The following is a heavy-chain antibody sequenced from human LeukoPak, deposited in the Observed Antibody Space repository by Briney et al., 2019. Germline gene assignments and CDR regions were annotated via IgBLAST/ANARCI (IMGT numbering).Heavy chain of an antibody. J-gene: IGHJ3*02. V-gene: IGHV4-31*02. CDR3: ARGACSSTSCYFSAFDI. D-gene: IGHD2-2*01. Sequence: WIRQHPGKGLEWIGYIYYSGSTYYNPSLKSRVTISVDTSKNQFSLKLSSVTAADTAVYYCARGACSSTSCYFSAFDIWGQGTMVTVSS. CDR2: IYYSGST.